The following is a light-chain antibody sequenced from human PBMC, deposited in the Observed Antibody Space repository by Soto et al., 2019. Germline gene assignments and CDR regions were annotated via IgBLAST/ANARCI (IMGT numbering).Light chain of an antibody. Sequence: IVWTQSPWTLAVSPGEKDTLSCRASQSVSSSYLAWYQQKPGQTPRLLIDGAFSRATGIPDRFSGSGSGTDFTLTISRLEPEDFAVYYCQQYGSSPPTFGQGTKVDIK. CDR2: GAF. J-gene: IGKJ1*01. V-gene: IGKV3-20*01. CDR3: QQYGSSPPT. CDR1: QSVSSSY.